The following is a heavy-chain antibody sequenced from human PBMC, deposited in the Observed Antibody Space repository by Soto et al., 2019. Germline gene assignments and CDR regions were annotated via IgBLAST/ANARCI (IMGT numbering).Heavy chain of an antibody. D-gene: IGHD2-2*01. CDR2: ISGSGGST. V-gene: IGHV3-23*01. Sequence: EVQLLESGGGLVQPGGSLRLSCAASGFTFSSYAMSWVRQAPGKGLEWVSAISGSGGSTYYADSVKGRFTISRDNSKNTLYLQMNSLRAEDTAVYYCAKGDCSSTSCYYTEYFQHWGQGTLVTVSS. J-gene: IGHJ1*01. CDR3: AKGDCSSTSCYYTEYFQH. CDR1: GFTFSSYA.